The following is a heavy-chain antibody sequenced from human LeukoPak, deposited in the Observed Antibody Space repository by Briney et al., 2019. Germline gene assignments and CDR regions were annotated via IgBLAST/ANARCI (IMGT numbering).Heavy chain of an antibody. CDR2: INPNSGGT. CDR1: GYTFTGYY. J-gene: IGHJ4*02. D-gene: IGHD3-22*01. CDR3: ARGRNYYDSSGY. V-gene: IGHV1-2*02. Sequence: ASVKVSCKASGYTFTGYYMHWVRQAPGQGLELMGWINPNSGGTNSAQKFQGRVTMTRDTSISKDYMELSRLSSDDTAVYDCARGRNYYDSSGYWGQGTLVTVSS.